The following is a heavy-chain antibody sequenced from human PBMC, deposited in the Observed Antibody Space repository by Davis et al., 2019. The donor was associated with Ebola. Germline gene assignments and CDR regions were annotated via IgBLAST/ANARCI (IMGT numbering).Heavy chain of an antibody. V-gene: IGHV1-18*01. CDR3: ASVSSSSLPGWGMDV. CDR2: ISAYNGNT. CDR1: GYTFTSYG. D-gene: IGHD6-6*01. Sequence: ASVKVSCKASGYTFTSYGISWVRQAPGQGLEWMGWISAYNGNTKYSQKVQGRVTITRDTSASTAYMELSSLRSEDTAVYYCASVSSSSLPGWGMDVWGQGTLVTVSS. J-gene: IGHJ4*02.